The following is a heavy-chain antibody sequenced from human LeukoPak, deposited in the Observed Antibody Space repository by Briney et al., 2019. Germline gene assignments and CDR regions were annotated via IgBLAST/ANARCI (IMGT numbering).Heavy chain of an antibody. CDR2: ISAYNGNT. J-gene: IGHJ3*02. V-gene: IGHV1-18*01. CDR3: ARDRRPSYYGSGSYYIGPEGAFDI. Sequence: GASVKVSGKASGYTFTSYGISWVRQAPGQGLEWMGWISAYNGNTNYAQKLQGRVTMTTDTSTSTAYMELRSLRSDDTAVYYCARDRRPSYYGSGSYYIGPEGAFDIWGQGTMVTVSS. CDR1: GYTFTSYG. D-gene: IGHD3-10*01.